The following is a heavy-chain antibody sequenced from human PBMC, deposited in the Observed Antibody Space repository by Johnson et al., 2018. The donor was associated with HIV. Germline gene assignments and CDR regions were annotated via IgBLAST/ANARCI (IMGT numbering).Heavy chain of an antibody. Sequence: VQLVESGGGLVKPGGSMRLSCGASGFAFRDYYMNWMRQAPGKGLEWVSHISSSGSSIYYADSVKGRFTISRDNAKSSLYLQMNGLIAEDTAVYYCARGKYCSGDNCYSEFGVFDDAFDIWGQGTMVTVSS. D-gene: IGHD2-15*01. CDR2: ISSSGSSI. J-gene: IGHJ3*02. CDR3: ARGKYCSGDNCYSEFGVFDDAFDI. CDR1: GFAFRDYY. V-gene: IGHV3-11*04.